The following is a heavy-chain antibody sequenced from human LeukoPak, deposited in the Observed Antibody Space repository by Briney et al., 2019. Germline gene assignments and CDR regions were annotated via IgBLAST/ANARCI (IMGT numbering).Heavy chain of an antibody. D-gene: IGHD3-10*01. V-gene: IGHV4-59*01. CDR2: INDRGNT. CDR3: ARSSSASYHHAFGL. CDR1: GGSLNIYY. Sequence: PSETPSLTCTVSGGSLNIYYWSWLRQSPGKGLEWIAFINDRGNTNYIPSLMSRVTISMDTSKNQFSLTLNSVTPADAGVYFCARSSSASYHHAFGLWGQGILVAVSP. J-gene: IGHJ4*02.